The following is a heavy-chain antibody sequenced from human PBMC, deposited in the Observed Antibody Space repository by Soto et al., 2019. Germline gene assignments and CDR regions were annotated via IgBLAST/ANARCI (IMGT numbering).Heavy chain of an antibody. D-gene: IGHD2-2*01. Sequence: ASVKVSCKASGYTFTSYGISWVRQAPGQGLEWMGWISAYNGNTNYAQKLQGRVTMTTDTSTSTAYMELRSLRSDDTAVYYCARENVVVPAAIPIDAFAIWVQGTMVT. J-gene: IGHJ3*02. CDR2: ISAYNGNT. V-gene: IGHV1-18*01. CDR3: ARENVVVPAAIPIDAFAI. CDR1: GYTFTSYG.